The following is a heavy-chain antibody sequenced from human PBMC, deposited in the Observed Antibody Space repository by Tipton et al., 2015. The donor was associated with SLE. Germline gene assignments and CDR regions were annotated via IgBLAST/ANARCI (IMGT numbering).Heavy chain of an antibody. V-gene: IGHV4-61*09. J-gene: IGHJ6*03. CDR1: DDSISSGSYY. CDR3: ARYYYYNYYMDV. Sequence: LRLSCTVSDDSISSGSYYWNWIRQPAGKGLEWIGQIYTSGSTNYNPALKSRVTISLDTSKNQFSLKLTPVTAADTAVYYCARYYYYNYYMDVWGKGTTVTVSS. CDR2: IYTSGST.